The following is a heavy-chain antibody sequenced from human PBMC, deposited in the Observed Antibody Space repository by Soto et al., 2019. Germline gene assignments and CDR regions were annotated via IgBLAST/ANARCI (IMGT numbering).Heavy chain of an antibody. V-gene: IGHV4-28*01. D-gene: IGHD1-26*01. Sequence: QVQLQESGPGLVKPSDTLSLTCAVSGYSISSSNWWGWIRQPPGKGLEWIGYIYYSGTTYYNPSLKRRVTMSVAAAENPVSQKLTSVTAVDTAVYYCARREIQGPIDYWGQGTLVTVSS. CDR1: GYSISSSNW. J-gene: IGHJ4*02. CDR2: IYYSGTT. CDR3: ARREIQGPIDY.